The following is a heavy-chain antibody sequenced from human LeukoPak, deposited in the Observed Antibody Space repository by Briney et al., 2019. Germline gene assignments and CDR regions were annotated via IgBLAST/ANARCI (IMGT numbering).Heavy chain of an antibody. V-gene: IGHV3-33*01. CDR3: ARASGSYDY. D-gene: IGHD1-26*01. J-gene: IGHJ4*02. CDR2: IWNDGSHK. CDR1: GFFFSIYG. Sequence: DPGGSLRLSCAASGFFFSIYGMHWVRQSPGKGLEWVAVIWNDGSHKYYADSVKGRFTISRDNSKNTLFLQMNSLRAEDTAVYYCARASGSYDYWGQGTLVTVSS.